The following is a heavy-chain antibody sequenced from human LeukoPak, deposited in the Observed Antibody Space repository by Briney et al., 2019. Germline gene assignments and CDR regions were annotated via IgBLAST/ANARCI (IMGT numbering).Heavy chain of an antibody. CDR2: IKSNTDGGTT. CDR3: TTVAWNQLWSIDY. V-gene: IGHV3-15*01. D-gene: IGHD5-18*01. CDR1: GFTFSNAW. J-gene: IGHJ4*02. Sequence: GGTLIISCAATGFTFSNAWVSWVRQAPGKGLEWVGHIKSNTDGGTTDYAAPVKGRFTISRDDSKNTVYLQMNSLKTEDTAVYYCTTVAWNQLWSIDYWGQGTLVTVSS.